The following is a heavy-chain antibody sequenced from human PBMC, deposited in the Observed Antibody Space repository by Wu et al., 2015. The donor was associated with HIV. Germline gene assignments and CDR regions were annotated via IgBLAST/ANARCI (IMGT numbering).Heavy chain of an antibody. D-gene: IGHD4-23*01. CDR2: ITPIVGTS. J-gene: IGHJ4*02. CDR3: ARSPSMTTVVMPFDY. CDR1: GYTFTTYA. Sequence: QVQLVQSGGEVKKPGDSVKVSCKASGYTFTTYAFSWVRQAPGQGLEWMGRITPIVGTSNYAQKFQGRITITAEKSTRTVYMELSSLRSEDTAVYYCARSPSMTTVVMPFDYWGQGTLVTVTS. V-gene: IGHV1-69*04.